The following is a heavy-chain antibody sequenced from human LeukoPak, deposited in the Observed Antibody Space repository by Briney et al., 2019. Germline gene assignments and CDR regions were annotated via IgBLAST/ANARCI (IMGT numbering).Heavy chain of an antibody. D-gene: IGHD3-10*01. CDR3: ARDHRELLSAFDI. J-gene: IGHJ3*02. V-gene: IGHV3-30-3*01. CDR2: ISYDGSNK. CDR1: GFTFSNYA. Sequence: GGSLRLSCAASGFTFSNYAMHWVRQAPGKGLEWVAVISYDGSNKYYADSVKGRFTISRDNSKNTLYLQMNSLRAEDTAVYYCARDHRELLSAFDIWGQGTMVTVSS.